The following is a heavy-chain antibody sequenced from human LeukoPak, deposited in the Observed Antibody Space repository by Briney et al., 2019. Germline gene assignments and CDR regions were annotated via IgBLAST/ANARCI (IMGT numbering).Heavy chain of an antibody. CDR3: ARVYYYDGPYSPPEYYFDY. D-gene: IGHD3-22*01. V-gene: IGHV3-7*01. J-gene: IGHJ4*02. CDR1: GFTFSSYW. Sequence: GGSLRLSCAASGFTFSSYWMSWVRQAPGKGLEWVANIKQDGSEKYYVDSVKGRFTISRDNAKNSLYLQMNSLRAEDTAVYYCARVYYYDGPYSPPEYYFDYWGQGTLVTASS. CDR2: IKQDGSEK.